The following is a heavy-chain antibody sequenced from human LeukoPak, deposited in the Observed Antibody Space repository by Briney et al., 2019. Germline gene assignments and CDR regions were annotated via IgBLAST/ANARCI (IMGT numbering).Heavy chain of an antibody. Sequence: GESLRISCKGSGYRFTTYWIGWVRQMPGKGLEWMGIIYPGDSDTRYSPSFQGQVTISADKSITTAYLQWNSLKASDTAMYYCARQTGDNAFDIWGRGTMVTVSS. D-gene: IGHD7-27*01. CDR1: GYRFTTYW. CDR3: ARQTGDNAFDI. J-gene: IGHJ3*02. V-gene: IGHV5-51*01. CDR2: IYPGDSDT.